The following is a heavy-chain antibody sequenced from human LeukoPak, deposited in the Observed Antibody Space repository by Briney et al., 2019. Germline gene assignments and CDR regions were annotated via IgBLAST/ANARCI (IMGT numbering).Heavy chain of an antibody. J-gene: IGHJ3*02. CDR2: ISWNSGSI. V-gene: IGHV3-9*01. CDR1: GFTFSSYW. Sequence: PGGSLRLSCSASGFTFSSYWMHWVRQAPGKGLEWVSGISWNSGSIGYADSVKGRFTISRDNAKNSLYLQMNSLRAEDTALYYCAKDIERGYSYAARAFDIWGQGTMVTVSS. D-gene: IGHD5-18*01. CDR3: AKDIERGYSYAARAFDI.